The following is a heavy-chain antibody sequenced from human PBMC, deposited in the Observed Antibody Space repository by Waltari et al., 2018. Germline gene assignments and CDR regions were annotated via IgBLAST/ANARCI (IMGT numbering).Heavy chain of an antibody. CDR1: GFTFSSNW. Sequence: EVQLVESGGGLVQPGGSLRLSCAASGFTFSSNWLHWVRQGPGKGLVWVSRIATDGSGTGYAASVKGRFSISRDNAKNTLYLQMNSLRAEDTAVYYCARAGEGAAAYTFDIWGQGTMVTVSS. CDR2: IATDGSGT. V-gene: IGHV3-74*01. D-gene: IGHD6-13*01. J-gene: IGHJ3*02. CDR3: ARAGEGAAAYTFDI.